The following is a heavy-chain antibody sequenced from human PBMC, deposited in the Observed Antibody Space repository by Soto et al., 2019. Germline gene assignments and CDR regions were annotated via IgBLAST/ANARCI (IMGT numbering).Heavy chain of an antibody. J-gene: IGHJ4*02. CDR1: GFTFSSYA. CDR2: ISGSGGST. V-gene: IGHV3-23*01. D-gene: IGHD3-10*01. Sequence: GGSLRLSCAASGFTFSSYAMSWVRQAPGKGLEWVSAISGSGGSTYYADSVKGRFTISRDNSKNTLYLQMNSLRAEDTAVYYCATSFYPYGSGSTSDYWGQGTLVTVSS. CDR3: ATSFYPYGSGSTSDY.